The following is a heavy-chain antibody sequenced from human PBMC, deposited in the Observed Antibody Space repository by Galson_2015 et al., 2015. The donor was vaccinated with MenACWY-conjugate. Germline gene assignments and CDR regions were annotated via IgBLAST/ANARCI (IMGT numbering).Heavy chain of an antibody. V-gene: IGHV3-73*01. D-gene: IGHD3-16*02. CDR2: IRSKANNYET. CDR1: GFTFSDSD. CDR3: TRFSVSVNWFFDL. Sequence: SLRLSCAASGFTFSDSDIHWVRRASGKGLEWVGRIRSKANNYETVCAASLNGSSTVSRDESKNTAYLQMNSLETEDTAVYYCTRFSVSVNWFFDLWGRGTLVTVSS. J-gene: IGHJ2*01.